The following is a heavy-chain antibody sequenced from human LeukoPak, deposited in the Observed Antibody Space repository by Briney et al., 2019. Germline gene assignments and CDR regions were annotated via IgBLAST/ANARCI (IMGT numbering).Heavy chain of an antibody. V-gene: IGHV4-39*07. CDR3: ARGRYCSADSCSDGDASYI. CDR2: IIYVGST. J-gene: IGHJ3*02. Sequence: SETLSLTCTVSGGSISSSSYNWGWSRQPPGKGRGWLWRIIYVGSTSYNPSLKSPVTISVDTSKNQFSLKLSSVTAADTAVYYGARGRYCSADSCSDGDASYIWGQGTMVSVAS. D-gene: IGHD2-15*01. CDR1: GGSISSSSYN.